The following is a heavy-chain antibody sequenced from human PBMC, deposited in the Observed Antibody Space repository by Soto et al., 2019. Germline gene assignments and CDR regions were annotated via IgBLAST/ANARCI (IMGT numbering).Heavy chain of an antibody. CDR1: GFTFSSYA. V-gene: IGHV3-30-3*01. CDR3: ARASYGVLSDYYYYGMGV. Sequence: GGSLRLSCAASGFTFSSYAMHWVRQAPGKGLEWVAVISYDGSNKYYADSVKGRFTISRDNSKNTLYLQMNSLRAEDTAVYYCARASYGVLSDYYYYGMGVWGQGTTVTVSS. D-gene: IGHD3-10*01. J-gene: IGHJ6*02. CDR2: ISYDGSNK.